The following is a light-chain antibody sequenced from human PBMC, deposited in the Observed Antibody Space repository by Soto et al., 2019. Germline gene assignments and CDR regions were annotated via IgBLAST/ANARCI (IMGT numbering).Light chain of an antibody. V-gene: IGKV1-33*01. J-gene: IGKJ4*01. CDR1: QDISNY. CDR3: QQYDNLPLT. Sequence: DIQMTQSPSSLSASVGDRDTITCQASQDISNYLNWYQQKPGKAPKLLIYDASNLETGVPSRFSGSVSGTDFTFTISSLQPEDIATYYCQQYDNLPLTFGGGTKVEIK. CDR2: DAS.